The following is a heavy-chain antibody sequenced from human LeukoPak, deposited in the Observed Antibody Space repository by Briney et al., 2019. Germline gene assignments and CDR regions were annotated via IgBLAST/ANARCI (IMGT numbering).Heavy chain of an antibody. V-gene: IGHV4-31*03. D-gene: IGHD3-10*01. Sequence: SQTLSLTCTVSADSISSGGHYWSWIRQHPGKGLEAIGFMRHSGSTSHNPSLKGRVAISVDASTNQFSLRLSSVTAADTAVYYCARGGNRFGGFYFDYWGQGSLVTVSS. CDR1: ADSISSGGHY. CDR3: ARGGNRFGGFYFDY. J-gene: IGHJ4*02. CDR2: MRHSGST.